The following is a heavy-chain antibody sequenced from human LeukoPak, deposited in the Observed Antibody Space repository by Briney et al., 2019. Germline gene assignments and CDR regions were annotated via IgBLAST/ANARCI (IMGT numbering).Heavy chain of an antibody. V-gene: IGHV3-30*04. CDR3: ARDQVVRGVMGGANWFDP. Sequence: GGSLRLSCAASGFTFSSYAMHWVRQAPGKGLGWVAVISYDGSNKYYADSVKGRFTISRDNSKNTLYLQKNTLRAEDTAVYYCARDQVVRGVMGGANWFDPWGQGTLVTVSS. CDR2: ISYDGSNK. J-gene: IGHJ5*02. CDR1: GFTFSSYA. D-gene: IGHD3-10*01.